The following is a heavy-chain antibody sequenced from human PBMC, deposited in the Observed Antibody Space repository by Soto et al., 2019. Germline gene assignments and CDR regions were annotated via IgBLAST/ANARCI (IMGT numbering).Heavy chain of an antibody. J-gene: IGHJ5*02. V-gene: IGHV3-11*01. D-gene: IGHD2-15*01. Sequence: GGSLRLSCAASGFTFSDYYMGWIRQAPGKGLEWVSYISSSGSTIYYADSVKGRFTISRDNAKNSLYLQMNSLRAEDTAVYYCARVGNDLYNWFDPWGQGTLVTVSS. CDR2: ISSSGSTI. CDR3: ARVGNDLYNWFDP. CDR1: GFTFSDYY.